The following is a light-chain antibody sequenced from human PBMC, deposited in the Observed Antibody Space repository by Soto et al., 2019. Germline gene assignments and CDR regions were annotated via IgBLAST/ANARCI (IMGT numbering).Light chain of an antibody. V-gene: IGKV1-5*03. CDR3: QHWTDYSWT. J-gene: IGKJ1*01. CDR1: QSLTMW. CDR2: KTS. Sequence: DIHMTQSPSTLSASVGDRVTITCRASQSLTMWVAWYQQKPGKAPNLLIYKTSSLESGVPSRFSGSGSGTEFTLTISSLQPDDFANYYCQHWTDYSWTVGQGTKVEVK.